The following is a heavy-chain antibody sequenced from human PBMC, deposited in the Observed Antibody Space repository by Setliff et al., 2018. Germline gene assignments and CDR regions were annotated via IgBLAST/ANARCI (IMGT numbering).Heavy chain of an antibody. V-gene: IGHV4-59*08. CDR1: GDSIFDNY. CDR2: ISYTGST. J-gene: IGHJ4*02. CDR3: ARHVKVATEYFDC. Sequence: SETLSLTCSVSGDSIFDNYWSWIRQSPGRGLEWIAYISYTGSTNYNPSFKSRVTISIDTSKNQFSLKVNSVTAADTALYYCARHVKVATEYFDCWGQGTLVTVSS. D-gene: IGHD5-12*01.